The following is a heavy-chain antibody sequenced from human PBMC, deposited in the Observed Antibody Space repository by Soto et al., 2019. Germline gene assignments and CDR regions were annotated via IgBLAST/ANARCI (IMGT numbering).Heavy chain of an antibody. CDR3: ARATVAATIESYGMDV. Sequence: GGSLRLSAAASGFTFSSYSMNWVRQAPGKGLEWVSSISSSSSYIYYADSVKGRFTISRDNAKNSLYLQMNSLRAEDTAVYYCARATVAATIESYGMDVWGQGTTVTVSS. D-gene: IGHD2-15*01. V-gene: IGHV3-21*01. CDR2: ISSSSSYI. CDR1: GFTFSSYS. J-gene: IGHJ6*02.